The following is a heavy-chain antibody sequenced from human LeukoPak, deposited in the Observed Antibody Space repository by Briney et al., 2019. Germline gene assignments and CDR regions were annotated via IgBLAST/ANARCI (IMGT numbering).Heavy chain of an antibody. CDR1: GYTFTSYG. Sequence: ASVKVSCKASGYTFTSYGISWVRQAPGQGLQWMGWITTYNGNTNYAQKLQGRVTMTEDTSTDTAYMELSSLRSEDTAVYYCATGPGYWGQGTLVTVSS. CDR3: ATGPGY. J-gene: IGHJ4*02. CDR2: ITTYNGNT. D-gene: IGHD1-14*01. V-gene: IGHV1-18*01.